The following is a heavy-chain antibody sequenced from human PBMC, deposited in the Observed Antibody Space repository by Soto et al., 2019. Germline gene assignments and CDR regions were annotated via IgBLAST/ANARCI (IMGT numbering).Heavy chain of an antibody. J-gene: IGHJ6*02. V-gene: IGHV5-51*01. CDR1: GYSFTSYW. D-gene: IGHD3-10*01. Sequence: ESVKISCKASGYSFTSYWIGWVRQTPGKGLEWMGIFYPCDSETRYSPSFQGQVTISADKSISTAYLQWSSLRASDTAIYFCARQHITRVRGVSSTGMDVWGQGTTVTVSS. CDR2: FYPCDSET. CDR3: ARQHITRVRGVSSTGMDV.